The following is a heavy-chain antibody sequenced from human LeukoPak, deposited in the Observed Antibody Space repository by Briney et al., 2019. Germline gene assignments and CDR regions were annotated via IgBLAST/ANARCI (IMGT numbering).Heavy chain of an antibody. V-gene: IGHV3-23*01. CDR1: GFTFSSYA. D-gene: IGHD3-3*01. CDR3: AKVPYDFWSGYYMDYYYGMDV. CDR2: ISGSGGST. Sequence: GGSLRLSCAASGFTFSSYAMSWVRQAPGKGLEWVSAISGSGGSTYYADSVKGRFTISRDSSKNTLYLQMNSLRAEDTAVYYCAKVPYDFWSGYYMDYYYGMDVWGQGTTVTVSS. J-gene: IGHJ6*02.